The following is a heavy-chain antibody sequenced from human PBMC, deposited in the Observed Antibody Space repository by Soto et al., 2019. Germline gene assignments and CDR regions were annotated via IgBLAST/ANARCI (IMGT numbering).Heavy chain of an antibody. CDR3: ARHRITGTTNWFDP. CDR2: IYYSGST. CDR1: GGSISSSSYY. V-gene: IGHV4-39*01. D-gene: IGHD1-7*01. J-gene: IGHJ5*02. Sequence: SETLSLTYTVSGGSISSSSYYWGWILQPPGKGLEWIGSIYYSGSTYYNPSLKSRVTISVDTSKSQFSLKLSSVTAADTAVYYCARHRITGTTNWFDPWGQGTLVTVSS.